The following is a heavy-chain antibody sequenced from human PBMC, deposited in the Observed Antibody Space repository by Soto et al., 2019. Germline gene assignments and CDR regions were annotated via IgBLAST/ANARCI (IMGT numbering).Heavy chain of an antibody. CDR2: IYPGDSDT. J-gene: IGHJ6*02. CDR1: GDNFISYW. CDR3: ARHDSPSVIYYYYGMDV. V-gene: IGHV5-51*01. D-gene: IGHD2-15*01. Sequence: GESHKNSSKCSGDNFISYWTGWVRQMTGKGLEWMGIIYPGDSDTRYSPSFQGQVTISADKSISTAYLQWSSLKASDTATYYCARHDSPSVIYYYYGMDVWGQGTTVTVSS.